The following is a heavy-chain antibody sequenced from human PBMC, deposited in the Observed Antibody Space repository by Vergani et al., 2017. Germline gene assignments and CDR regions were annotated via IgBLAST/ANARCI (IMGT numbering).Heavy chain of an antibody. V-gene: IGHV4-38-2*02. CDR3: ARVDSSGQRGGFDY. CDR1: GYSISSGYY. Sequence: QVQLQGSGPGLVKPSETLSLTCTVSGYSISSGYYWGWIRQPPGKGLEWIGSIYHSGSTYYNPSLKSRVTISVDTSKNQFSLKLSSVTAADTAVYYCARVDSSGQRGGFDYWGQGTLVTVSS. D-gene: IGHD6-19*01. J-gene: IGHJ4*02. CDR2: IYHSGST.